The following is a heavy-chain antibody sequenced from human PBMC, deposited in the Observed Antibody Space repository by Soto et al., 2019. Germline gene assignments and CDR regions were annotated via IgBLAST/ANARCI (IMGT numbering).Heavy chain of an antibody. Sequence: SVKVSCKASGGTFSSYAISWVRQAPGQGLEWMGGIIPIFGTANYAQKFQGRVTITADESTSTAYMELSSLRSEDTAVYYCARVWVRGLELSRTMVRFGAFDIWGQGTMVTVSS. V-gene: IGHV1-69*13. D-gene: IGHD3-10*01. CDR3: ARVWVRGLELSRTMVRFGAFDI. CDR2: IIPIFGTA. J-gene: IGHJ3*02. CDR1: GGTFSSYA.